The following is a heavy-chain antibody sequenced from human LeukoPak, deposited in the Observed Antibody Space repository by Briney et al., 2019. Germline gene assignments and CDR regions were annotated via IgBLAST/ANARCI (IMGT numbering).Heavy chain of an antibody. CDR1: GCTFSSYA. Sequence: SVKVSCKASGCTFSSYAISWVRQAPGQGLEWMGGIIPIFGTTNYAQKFQGRVTITTDESMSTAYMELSSLRSEDTAVYYCARAHTKAILTGYNWSALGYWGQGTLVTVSS. CDR2: IIPIFGTT. V-gene: IGHV1-69*05. J-gene: IGHJ4*02. D-gene: IGHD3-9*01. CDR3: ARAHTKAILTGYNWSALGY.